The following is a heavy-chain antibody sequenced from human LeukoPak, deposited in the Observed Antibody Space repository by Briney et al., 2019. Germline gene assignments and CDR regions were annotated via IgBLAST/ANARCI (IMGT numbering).Heavy chain of an antibody. D-gene: IGHD1-26*01. CDR2: MYSSGTT. CDR1: GDSISSYY. J-gene: IGHJ4*02. V-gene: IGHV4-4*07. CDR3: AREGGSYRSSDY. Sequence: SETLSLTCTVSGDSISSYYWSWIRQPAGKGLEWIGRMYSSGTTHYSPSLKSRITMSVDTSKNEFSLRLSSVTAADTAVYYCAREGGSYRSSDYWGQGTLVTVSS.